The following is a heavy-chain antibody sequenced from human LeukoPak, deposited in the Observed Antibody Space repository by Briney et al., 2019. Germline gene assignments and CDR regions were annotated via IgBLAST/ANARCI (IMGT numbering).Heavy chain of an antibody. Sequence: GRSLRLSCAASGFTFDDYAMHWVRQAPGKGLEWVSGISWNSGSIGYADSVKGRFTISRDNAKNTLYLQMNSLRAEDTAVYYCARFVGAFDIWGQGTMVTVSS. J-gene: IGHJ3*02. D-gene: IGHD2-15*01. V-gene: IGHV3-9*01. CDR3: ARFVGAFDI. CDR2: ISWNSGSI. CDR1: GFTFDDYA.